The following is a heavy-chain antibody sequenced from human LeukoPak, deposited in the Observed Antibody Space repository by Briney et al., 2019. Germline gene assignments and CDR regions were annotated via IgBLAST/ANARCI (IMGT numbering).Heavy chain of an antibody. J-gene: IGHJ5*02. CDR2: IKQDGSEK. D-gene: IGHD3-22*01. CDR1: GFTFSSYW. CDR3: AGGYYYDSSGFTPSYP. Sequence: GGSLRLSCAASGFTFSSYWMSWVRQAPGKGLEWVANIKQDGSEKYYADSVKGRFAISRDNSKNTLYLQMNSLRAEDTAVYYCAGGYYYDSSGFTPSYPWGQGTLVTVSS. V-gene: IGHV3-7*01.